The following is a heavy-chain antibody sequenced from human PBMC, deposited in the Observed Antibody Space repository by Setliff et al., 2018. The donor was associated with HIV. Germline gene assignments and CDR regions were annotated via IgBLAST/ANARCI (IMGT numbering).Heavy chain of an antibody. CDR3: TREGQWLA. CDR1: GYTFTSYA. D-gene: IGHD6-19*01. CDR2: VNADNGNT. V-gene: IGHV1-3*01. Sequence: ASVKVSCKASGYTFTSYALHWVRQAPGQRLEWMGWVNADNGNTKYSEKFQGRVTITRDTAASTVYMELSSLKSEDTAVYYCTREGQWLAWGQGTLVTVSS. J-gene: IGHJ5*02.